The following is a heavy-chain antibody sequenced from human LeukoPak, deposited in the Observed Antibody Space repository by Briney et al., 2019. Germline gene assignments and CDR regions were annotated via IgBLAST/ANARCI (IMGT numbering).Heavy chain of an antibody. Sequence: PSETLSLTCTVSGGSISSYYWSWIRQPAGKGLEWIGRIYTSGSTNYNPSLKSRVTMSVDTSKNQFSLKLSSVTAADTAVYYCARGPSSELERNFDYWGQGTLVTVSS. J-gene: IGHJ4*02. V-gene: IGHV4-4*07. CDR1: GGSISSYY. D-gene: IGHD1-1*01. CDR2: IYTSGST. CDR3: ARGPSSELERNFDY.